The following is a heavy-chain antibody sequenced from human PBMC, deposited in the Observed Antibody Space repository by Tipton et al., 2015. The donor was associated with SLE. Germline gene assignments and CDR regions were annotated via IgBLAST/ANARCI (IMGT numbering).Heavy chain of an antibody. V-gene: IGHV3-23*01. D-gene: IGHD6-19*01. Sequence: SLRLSCAASGFTFSSYAMTWVRQAPGKGLEWVSAISGSGGSTYYADSVKGRFTISRDNSKNTLFLQMNSLRAEDTAGYYCVKDRTGAVAGSPDAFDIWGQGTVVTVSS. J-gene: IGHJ3*02. CDR2: ISGSGGST. CDR3: VKDRTGAVAGSPDAFDI. CDR1: GFTFSSYA.